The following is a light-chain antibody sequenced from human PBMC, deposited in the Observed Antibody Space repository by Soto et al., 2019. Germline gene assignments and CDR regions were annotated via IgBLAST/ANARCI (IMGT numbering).Light chain of an antibody. V-gene: IGKV1-33*01. CDR1: QDINNF. J-gene: IGKJ4*01. CDR2: DAS. CDR3: QQYDELPLT. Sequence: DIQMTQSPSSLSASVGDRVTLTCQASQDINNFLNWVQQKPGKAPQVLIYDASKLETGVPSRFSGSVSGTNFTVTISSLQPEDIATYDCQQYDELPLTFGGGTKVEIK.